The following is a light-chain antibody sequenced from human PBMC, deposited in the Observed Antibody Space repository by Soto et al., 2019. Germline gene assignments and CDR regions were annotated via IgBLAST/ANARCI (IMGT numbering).Light chain of an antibody. CDR2: DTS. CDR3: HQSDSPWT. V-gene: IGKV3-20*01. J-gene: IGKJ1*01. Sequence: EIVLTQSPGTLSLSPGERATLSCRASQSVTNNFLAWYQQKPGQAPRLLIYDTSIRATGIPDRFSGSGSGTDFTLTISVLEPEDFAVYYCHQSDSPWTFGQGTKVEIK. CDR1: QSVTNNF.